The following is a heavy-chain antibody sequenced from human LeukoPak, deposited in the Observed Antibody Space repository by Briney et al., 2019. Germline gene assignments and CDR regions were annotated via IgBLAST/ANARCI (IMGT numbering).Heavy chain of an antibody. V-gene: IGHV1-69*06. J-gene: IGHJ4*02. CDR3: ARDREGDFDY. D-gene: IGHD1-26*01. Sequence: ASVKVSCKASGGTFSSYAISWVRQAPGQGLEWMGGIIPIFGTANYAQKFQGRVTITADKSTSTAYMELSSLGSEDTAVYYCARDREGDFDYWGQGTLVTVSS. CDR1: GGTFSSYA. CDR2: IIPIFGTA.